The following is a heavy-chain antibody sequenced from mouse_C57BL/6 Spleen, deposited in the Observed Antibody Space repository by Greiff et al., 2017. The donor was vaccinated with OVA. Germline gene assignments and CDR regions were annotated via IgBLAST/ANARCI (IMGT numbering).Heavy chain of an antibody. CDR2: ISYDGSN. D-gene: IGHD2-3*01. J-gene: IGHJ4*01. CDR1: GYSITSGYY. CDR3: ARGWDGYYVDYAMDY. V-gene: IGHV3-6*01. Sequence: DVQLQESGPGLVKPSQSLSLTCSVTGYSITSGYYWNWIRQFPGNKLEWMGYISYDGSNNYNPSLKNRISITRDTSKNQFFLKLNSVTTEDTATYYCARGWDGYYVDYAMDYWGQGTSVTVSS.